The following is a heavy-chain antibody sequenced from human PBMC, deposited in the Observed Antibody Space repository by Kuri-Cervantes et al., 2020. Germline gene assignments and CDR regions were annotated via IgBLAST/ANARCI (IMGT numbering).Heavy chain of an antibody. CDR1: GYSFTSYW. D-gene: IGHD4-17*01. J-gene: IGHJ5*02. CDR2: FYPGDSDT. Sequence: GESLKIPCKGSGYSFTSYWIGWVRQMPGKGLEWMGSFYPGDSDTRYSPSFQGQVTISADKSNSTVYLQGSSLKASDTAMYYCARLLLTTVQPWGQGTLVTVSS. V-gene: IGHV5-51*01. CDR3: ARLLLTTVQP.